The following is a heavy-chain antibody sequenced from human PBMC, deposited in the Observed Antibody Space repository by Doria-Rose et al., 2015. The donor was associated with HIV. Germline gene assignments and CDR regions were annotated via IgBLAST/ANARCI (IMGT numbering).Heavy chain of an antibody. Sequence: QVTLKESGPVLVKPTETLTLTCTASGVSLSSPGMGVSWIRQPPGKALEWLANIFSDDERSYTTSLKSRLTISRGTYKGQVVLTMTDMDPVDTATYYCARIKSSRWYHKYYFDFWGQGTLVIVSA. CDR2: IFSDDER. CDR1: GVSLSSPGMG. D-gene: IGHD6-13*01. V-gene: IGHV2-26*01. CDR3: ARIKSSRWYHKYYFDF. J-gene: IGHJ4*02.